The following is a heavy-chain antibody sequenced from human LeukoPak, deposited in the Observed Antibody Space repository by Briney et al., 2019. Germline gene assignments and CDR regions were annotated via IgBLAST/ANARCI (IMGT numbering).Heavy chain of an antibody. Sequence: GGSLRLSCAASGFTFSDYYMSWIRQAPGKGLEWVSYISRSGRTIYYADSVKGRFTISRDNAKNSLYLQMNSLRAEDTAVYYCARTDWSGGSCYGLHDYYMDVWGKGTTVTVSS. CDR3: ARTDWSGGSCYGLHDYYMDV. D-gene: IGHD2-15*01. J-gene: IGHJ6*03. CDR1: GFTFSDYY. V-gene: IGHV3-11*01. CDR2: ISRSGRTI.